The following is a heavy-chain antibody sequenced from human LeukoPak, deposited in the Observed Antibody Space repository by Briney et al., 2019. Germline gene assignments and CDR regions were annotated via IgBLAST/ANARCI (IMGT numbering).Heavy chain of an antibody. Sequence: GGSLRLSCAASGFTFSNYWMHWVRQAPGKGLVWVSRINTDGSSTTYADSVKGRFTISRDNAKNTLYLQMNSLSAEDTAVYYCARGYSSSYSIDYWGQGTLVTVSS. D-gene: IGHD6-6*01. CDR1: GFTFSNYW. CDR3: ARGYSSSYSIDY. V-gene: IGHV3-74*01. J-gene: IGHJ4*02. CDR2: INTDGSST.